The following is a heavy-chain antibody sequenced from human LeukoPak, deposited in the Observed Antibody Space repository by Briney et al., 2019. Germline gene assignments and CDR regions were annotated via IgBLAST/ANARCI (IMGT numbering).Heavy chain of an antibody. CDR1: RFTFSNYV. Sequence: GGSLRLSCAASRFTFSNYVMSWVRQAPGKGLEWVSSISGSGGSTYYAGSVKGRFTISRDNSKNTLYLQMNSLRVEDTAVYYCAEEVGNTYPTFDYWGQGTLVTVSS. J-gene: IGHJ4*02. V-gene: IGHV3-23*01. D-gene: IGHD1-26*01. CDR3: AEEVGNTYPTFDY. CDR2: ISGSGGST.